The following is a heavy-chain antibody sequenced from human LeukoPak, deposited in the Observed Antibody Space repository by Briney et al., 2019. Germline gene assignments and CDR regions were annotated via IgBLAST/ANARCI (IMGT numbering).Heavy chain of an antibody. J-gene: IGHJ4*02. D-gene: IGHD5-12*01. V-gene: IGHV3-7*01. CDR3: ARDGAKIYSGYDNYYFDY. CDR2: IKQDGSEK. CDR1: GFTFSSYW. Sequence: GGSLRLSCAASGFTFSSYWMSWVRQAPGKGLEWVANIKQDGSEKYYVDSVKGRFTISRDNAKNSLYLQMNSLRAEDTAVYYCARDGAKIYSGYDNYYFDYWGQGILVTVSS.